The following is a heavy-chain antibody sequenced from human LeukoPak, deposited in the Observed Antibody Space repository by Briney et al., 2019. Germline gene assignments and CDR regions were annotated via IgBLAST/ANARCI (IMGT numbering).Heavy chain of an antibody. CDR1: GFTFSDHY. CDR3: TRGDYGGGFDY. Sequence: GGSLRLSCVASGFTFSDHYMDWVRQAPGKGLEWVGRIRNKANRYTTEHAASVKGRFIISRDDSKNSMYLQMNSLKTEDTAVYYCTRGDYGGGFDYWGRGTLVTVSS. V-gene: IGHV3-72*01. CDR2: IRNKANRYTT. J-gene: IGHJ4*02. D-gene: IGHD4/OR15-4a*01.